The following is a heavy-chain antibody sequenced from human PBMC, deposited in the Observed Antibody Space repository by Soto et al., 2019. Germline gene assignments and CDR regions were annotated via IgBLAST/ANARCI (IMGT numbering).Heavy chain of an antibody. CDR2: ISGSGGST. V-gene: IGHV3-23*01. CDR3: AKETPQETYYDFWSGYYKYYGMDV. D-gene: IGHD3-3*01. J-gene: IGHJ6*02. Sequence: PGGSLRLSCAASGFTFSSYAMSWVRQAPGKGLEWVSAISGSGGSTYYADSVKGRFTISRDNSKNTLYLQMNSLRAEDTAVYYCAKETPQETYYDFWSGYYKYYGMDVWGQGTTVTVSS. CDR1: GFTFSSYA.